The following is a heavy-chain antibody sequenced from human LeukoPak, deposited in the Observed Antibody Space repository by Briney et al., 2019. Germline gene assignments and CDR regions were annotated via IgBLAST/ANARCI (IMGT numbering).Heavy chain of an antibody. Sequence: ASVKVSCKASGYTFTTYAIHWVRQAPGQRLEWMGWNNTGNGDTRYSQKFQGRVTITRDTSASTAYMELSSLRSEDTAVYYCARRTTITIFGVEPDAFDIWGQGTMVTVSS. J-gene: IGHJ3*02. CDR1: GYTFTTYA. CDR2: NNTGNGDT. CDR3: ARRTTITIFGVEPDAFDI. D-gene: IGHD3-3*01. V-gene: IGHV1-3*04.